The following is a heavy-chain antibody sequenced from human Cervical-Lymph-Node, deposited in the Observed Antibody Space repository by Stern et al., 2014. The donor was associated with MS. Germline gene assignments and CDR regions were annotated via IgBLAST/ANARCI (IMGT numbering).Heavy chain of an antibody. V-gene: IGHV3-9*01. D-gene: IGHD3-3*01. CDR2: IGRVSGSI. CDR1: GFTFDDYA. Sequence: EVQLVESGGGLVQPGRSLRLSCAASGFTFDDYAMHWVRQAPGKGLEWVSGIGRVSGSIGYEDSVKGRFTISRDNAKNSLYLQMNSLRPEDTALYYCAKGFYSHQYGMDVWGQGTTVTVSS. CDR3: AKGFYSHQYGMDV. J-gene: IGHJ6*02.